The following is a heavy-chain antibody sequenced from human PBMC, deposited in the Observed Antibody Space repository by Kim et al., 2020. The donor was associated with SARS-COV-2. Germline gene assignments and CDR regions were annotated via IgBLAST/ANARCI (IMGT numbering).Heavy chain of an antibody. D-gene: IGHD2-2*01. J-gene: IGHJ6*03. Sequence: GGSLRLSCAASGFTFSSYAMHWVRQAPGKGLEYVSAISSNGGSTYYANSVKGRFTISRDNSKNTLYLQMGSLRAEDTAVYYCARESTPAASYYYYYYMDVWGKGTTVTVSS. CDR2: ISSNGGST. CDR3: ARESTPAASYYYYYYMDV. V-gene: IGHV3-64*01. CDR1: GFTFSSYA.